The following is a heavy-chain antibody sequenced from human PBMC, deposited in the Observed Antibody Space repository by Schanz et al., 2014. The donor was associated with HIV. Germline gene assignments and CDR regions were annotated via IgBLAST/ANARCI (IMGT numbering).Heavy chain of an antibody. V-gene: IGHV3-30-3*01. Sequence: QVQLVESGGGVVQPGRSLRLSCAASGFIFSNYAMDWVRQTPGKGLEWVAVISYDGSNKYYADSVKGRFTISRDDSKNTLYLQMNSLRAEDTAVYYCARDVSHDSSGHYSDYYYGMDVWGQGTTVTVSS. CDR3: ARDVSHDSSGHYSDYYYGMDV. D-gene: IGHD3-22*01. CDR1: GFIFSNYA. CDR2: ISYDGSNK. J-gene: IGHJ6*02.